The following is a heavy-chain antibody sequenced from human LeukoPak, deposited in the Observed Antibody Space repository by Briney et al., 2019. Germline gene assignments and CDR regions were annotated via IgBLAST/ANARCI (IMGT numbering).Heavy chain of an antibody. V-gene: IGHV4-39*01. CDR2: IHHSGTT. D-gene: IGHD3-22*01. CDR1: GGSISSSTYY. CDR3: ARLGGYYDPPGY. J-gene: IGHJ4*02. Sequence: PSETLSLTCTVSGGSISSSTYYWAWIRQPPGKGLEWIATIHHSGTTYYQPSLRSGVTISVDTSRNQFSLKLSSVTVADTAVYYWARLGGYYDPPGYWGQGTLVTVSS.